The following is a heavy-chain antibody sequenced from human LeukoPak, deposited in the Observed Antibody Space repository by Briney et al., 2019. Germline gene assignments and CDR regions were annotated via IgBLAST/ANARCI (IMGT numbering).Heavy chain of an antibody. J-gene: IGHJ4*02. CDR2: MYYSGGT. Sequence: SETLSLTCTVSSGSIRSDYWSWIRQPPGKGLKWIGYMYYSGGTNYDPSLKSRVTISVDTSKNQFSLKLTSVTAADTAVYYCARAHHLYGSGAGDFDYWGQGTLVTVSS. V-gene: IGHV4-59*01. CDR3: ARAHHLYGSGAGDFDY. CDR1: SGSIRSDY. D-gene: IGHD3-10*01.